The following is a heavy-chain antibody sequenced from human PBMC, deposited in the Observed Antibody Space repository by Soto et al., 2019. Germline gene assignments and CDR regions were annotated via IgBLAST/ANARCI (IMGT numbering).Heavy chain of an antibody. Sequence: EVQLAESGGGLAQPGGSLRLSCAASGFTLSGYAMDWVRHAPGKGLEYVSGISSNGVGTYYANSVQGRFTISRDNSKNTVYLQVGSLRPEDMAVYYGPRRARPDFYYMDVCGKGTTVTVSS. V-gene: IGHV3-64*01. J-gene: IGHJ6*03. CDR1: GFTLSGYA. D-gene: IGHD6-6*01. CDR2: ISSNGVGT. CDR3: PRRARPDFYYMDV.